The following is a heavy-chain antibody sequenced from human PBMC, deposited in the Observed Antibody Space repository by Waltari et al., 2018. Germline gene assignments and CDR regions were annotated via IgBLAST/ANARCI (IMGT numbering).Heavy chain of an antibody. CDR2: SSAYNGNT. D-gene: IGHD2-15*01. Sequence: QVQLVQSGAEVKKPGASVKVSCKASGYTFTSYGISWVRQAPGQGLEWMGWSSAYNGNTKHAQKLQGRVTMTTDTSTSTAYMELRSLRSDDTAVYYCARGLGYCSGGSCRTDAFDIWGQGTMVTVSS. CDR3: ARGLGYCSGGSCRTDAFDI. J-gene: IGHJ3*02. V-gene: IGHV1-18*01. CDR1: GYTFTSYG.